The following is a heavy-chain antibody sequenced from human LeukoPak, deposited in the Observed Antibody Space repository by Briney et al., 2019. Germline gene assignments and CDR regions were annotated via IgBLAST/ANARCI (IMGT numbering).Heavy chain of an antibody. D-gene: IGHD6-13*01. CDR3: ARTIAAAGNYYYYGMDV. Sequence: SVKVSCKASGYTFTGYYMHWVRQAPGQGLEWMGGIIPIFGTANYAQKFQGRVTITADESTSTAYMELSSLRSEDTAVYYCARTIAAAGNYYYYGMDVWGQGTTVTVSS. V-gene: IGHV1-69*13. J-gene: IGHJ6*02. CDR2: IIPIFGTA. CDR1: GYTFTGYY.